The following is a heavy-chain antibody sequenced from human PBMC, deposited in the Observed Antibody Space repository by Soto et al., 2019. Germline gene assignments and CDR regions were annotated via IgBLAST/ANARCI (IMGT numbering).Heavy chain of an antibody. CDR1: GGSISSGDYY. D-gene: IGHD1-26*01. CDR2: IYYSGST. CDR3: ASEGGLVGATTVDF. Sequence: QVQLQESGPGLVKPSQTLSLTCTVSGGSISSGDYYWSWIRQPPGKGLEWIGYIYYSGSTYYNPSLKSRFTTSVEPSKSQFSLTPSSVTAADTAVYYCASEGGLVGATTVDFWGQGTLVTVSS. V-gene: IGHV4-30-4*01. J-gene: IGHJ4*02.